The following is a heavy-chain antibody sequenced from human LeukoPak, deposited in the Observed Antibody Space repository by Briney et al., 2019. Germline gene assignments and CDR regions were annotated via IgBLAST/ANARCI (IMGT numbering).Heavy chain of an antibody. J-gene: IGHJ4*02. CDR1: GFTFGNYA. CDR3: TRDYGSYYYDSSGYYLSDY. D-gene: IGHD3-22*01. Sequence: QPGRSLRLSCTASGFTFGNYAMSWFCQAPGKGLEWVGFIRSKAYGGTTEYAASVKGRFTISRDDSKSIAYLQMNSLKTEDTAVYYCTRDYGSYYYDSSGYYLSDYWGQGTLVTVSS. V-gene: IGHV3-49*03. CDR2: IRSKAYGGTT.